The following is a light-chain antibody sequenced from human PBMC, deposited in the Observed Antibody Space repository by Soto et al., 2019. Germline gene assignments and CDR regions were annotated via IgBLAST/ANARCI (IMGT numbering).Light chain of an antibody. CDR1: SGSVSTSYY. J-gene: IGLJ3*02. V-gene: IGLV8-61*01. Sequence: QTVVTQEPSFSVSPGGTVTLTCGLSSGSVSTSYYPSWYQQTPGQAPRTLIYSTNTRSSGVPDRFSGSILGNKAALTITGAQAEDESDYYCLLYMGSAIWVLGGGTKLTVL. CDR3: LLYMGSAIWV. CDR2: STN.